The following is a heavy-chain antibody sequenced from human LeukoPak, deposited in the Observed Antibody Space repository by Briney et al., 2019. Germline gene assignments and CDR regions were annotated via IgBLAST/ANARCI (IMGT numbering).Heavy chain of an antibody. Sequence: SETLSLTCTVSGGSTSSYYWSWIRQPAGKGLEWIGRIYTSGSTHYNPSLKSRVTMSVDTSKNQFSLKLSSVTAADTAVYYCARVRWELPRHYYYYMDVWGKGTTVTVSS. CDR1: GGSTSSYY. V-gene: IGHV4-4*07. CDR2: IYTSGST. D-gene: IGHD1-26*01. J-gene: IGHJ6*03. CDR3: ARVRWELPRHYYYYMDV.